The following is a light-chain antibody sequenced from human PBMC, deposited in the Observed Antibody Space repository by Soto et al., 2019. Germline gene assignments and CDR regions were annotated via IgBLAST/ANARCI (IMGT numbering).Light chain of an antibody. CDR2: DAS. J-gene: IGKJ1*01. CDR1: QSVFSW. V-gene: IGKV1-5*01. Sequence: DIQMTPSPSTLSASVGDRVTITCRASQSVFSWLAWYQQKPGTAPKLLIYDASTLEAGVPSRFRGSGSGTEFTLTIGGLQPDDFATYHCQQYSSLSWSFGQGTKVEVK. CDR3: QQYSSLSWS.